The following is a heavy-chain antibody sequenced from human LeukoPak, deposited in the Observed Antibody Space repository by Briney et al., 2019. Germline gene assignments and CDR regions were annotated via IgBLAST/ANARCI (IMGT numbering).Heavy chain of an antibody. CDR3: ARPRYSYGSVYNYGMDV. CDR2: INPNSGGT. Sequence: GASVKVSCKASGYTFTGYYMHWVRQAPGQGLEWMGRINPNSGGTNYAQKFQGRVTMTRDTSISTAYMELSRLRSDDTAVYYCARPRYSYGSVYNYGMDVWGQGTTVTVSS. CDR1: GYTFTGYY. V-gene: IGHV1-2*06. D-gene: IGHD5-18*01. J-gene: IGHJ6*02.